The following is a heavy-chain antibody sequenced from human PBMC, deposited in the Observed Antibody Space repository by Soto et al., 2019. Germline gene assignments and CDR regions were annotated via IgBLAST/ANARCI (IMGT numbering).Heavy chain of an antibody. CDR3: VRVGVGIGNHFDS. CDR2: IHYSGRT. D-gene: IGHD1-26*01. CDR1: NGSISGFY. V-gene: IGHV4-59*12. J-gene: IGHJ4*02. Sequence: ESLSLTCSVSNGSISGFYWTWIREPPGKILEWIGYIHYSGRTDYNPSLTSRATMSVDTSKNQFSLNLKSITAADTAGYYCVRVGVGIGNHFDSWGRGTLVTVSS.